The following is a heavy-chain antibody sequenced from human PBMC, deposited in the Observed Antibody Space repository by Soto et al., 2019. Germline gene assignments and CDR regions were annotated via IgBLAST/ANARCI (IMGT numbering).Heavy chain of an antibody. J-gene: IGHJ4*02. CDR3: ASVIAARPGLYFDY. CDR2: IYYSGST. D-gene: IGHD6-6*01. CDR1: GGSISSSSYY. V-gene: IGHV4-39*01. Sequence: QLQLQESGPGLVKPSETLSLTCTVSGGSISSSSYYWGWIRQPPGKGLEWIGSIYYSGSTYYNPSLERRVTKSVDKSQHQYSLKLSSVPAADTAVYYCASVIAARPGLYFDYWGQGTLVTVSS.